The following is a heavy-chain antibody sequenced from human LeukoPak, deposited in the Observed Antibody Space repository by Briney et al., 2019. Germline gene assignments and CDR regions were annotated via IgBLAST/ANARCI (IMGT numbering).Heavy chain of an antibody. V-gene: IGHV3-30*18. CDR1: GFTFSSYG. CDR2: ISYDGSNK. J-gene: IGHJ4*02. Sequence: GGPLRLSCAASGFTFSSYGMHWVRQAPGKGLEWVAVISYDGSNKYYADSVKGRFTISRDNSKNTLYLQMNSLRAEDTAVYYCAKDLPGALDYWGQGTLVTVSS. CDR3: AKDLPGALDY. D-gene: IGHD1-26*01.